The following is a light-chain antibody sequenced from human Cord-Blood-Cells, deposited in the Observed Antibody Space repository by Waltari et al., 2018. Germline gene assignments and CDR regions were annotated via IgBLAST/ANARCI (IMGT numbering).Light chain of an antibody. CDR2: EVS. J-gene: IGLJ2*01. Sequence: QSALTQPASVAGSPGQSITISCTGTTRDAGSYNRVVSYQQHPGKAPRLMIYEVSKRPSGVSNRFSGSKSGNTASLTISRLQAADEADYYCCSYAGSSTVVFGGGTQLTVL. CDR3: CSYAGSSTVV. CDR1: TRDAGSYNR. V-gene: IGLV2-23*02.